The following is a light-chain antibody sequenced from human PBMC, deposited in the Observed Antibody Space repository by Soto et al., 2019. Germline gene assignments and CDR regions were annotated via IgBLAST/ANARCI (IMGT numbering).Light chain of an antibody. CDR3: QTYDKATWT. CDR1: RGIYTH. J-gene: IGKJ1*01. CDR2: AAS. V-gene: IGKV1-27*01. Sequence: DIQMTQAPSSLSASVGDRVTITCRASRGIYTHLAWYQQKPGNAPKLLIYAASTLQSGVPSRFSASGSGTDFILTISALQSEDVGTYFCQTYDKATWTFGPGTRV.